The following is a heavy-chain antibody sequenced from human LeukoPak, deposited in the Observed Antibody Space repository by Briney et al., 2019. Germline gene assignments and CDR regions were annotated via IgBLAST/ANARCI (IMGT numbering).Heavy chain of an antibody. Sequence: GGSLSLSCAASGFRFSGYWMTWVRQAPGKGLEWVANIKGDGSETSYVTSVRGRFTISRDNAKNSLYLQMNNLRVEDTAVYYCASHDYGDYASFDYWGQGTLVTVSS. J-gene: IGHJ4*02. CDR2: IKGDGSET. V-gene: IGHV3-7*03. CDR1: GFRFSGYW. CDR3: ASHDYGDYASFDY. D-gene: IGHD4-17*01.